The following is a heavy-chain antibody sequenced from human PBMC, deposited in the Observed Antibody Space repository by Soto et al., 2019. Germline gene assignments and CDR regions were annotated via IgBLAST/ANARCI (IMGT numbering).Heavy chain of an antibody. CDR2: TIPIFGTG. CDR3: ARGHGYNGAHFDY. CDR1: GGTFSSYT. Sequence: QMQLVQSGAEVKKPGSSVKVSCKTSGGTFSSYTLTWVRQAPGQGLEWMGGTIPIFGTGNYAQKFQGRVTITADESTSTAYMELGSLRSEDTAVYYCARGHGYNGAHFDYWGQGTLVTVSS. V-gene: IGHV1-69*01. J-gene: IGHJ4*02. D-gene: IGHD6-25*01.